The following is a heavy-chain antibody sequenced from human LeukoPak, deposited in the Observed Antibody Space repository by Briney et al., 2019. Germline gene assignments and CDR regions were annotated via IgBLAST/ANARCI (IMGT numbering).Heavy chain of an antibody. CDR2: IKQDGSEQ. V-gene: IGHV3-7*04. CDR3: VRGRNAGGAFDI. D-gene: IGHD1-1*01. J-gene: IGHJ3*02. CDR1: GFTFGDYA. Sequence: GGSLRLSCTASGFTFGDYAMSWVRQAPGNGPEWVANIKQDGSEQYYVDSVKGRFTISKDNAKNSVHLRMYSLRDEDTAVYYCVRGRNAGGAFDIWGQGTRVTVSS.